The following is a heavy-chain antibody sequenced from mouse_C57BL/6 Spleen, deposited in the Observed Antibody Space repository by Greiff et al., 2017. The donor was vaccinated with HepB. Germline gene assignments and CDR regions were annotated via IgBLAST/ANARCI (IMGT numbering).Heavy chain of an antibody. V-gene: IGHV1-59*01. J-gene: IGHJ4*01. CDR1: GYTFTSYW. CDR2: IDPSDSYT. D-gene: IGHD1-1*01. Sequence: QVQLQQPGAELVRPGTSVKLSCKASGYTFTSYWMHWVKQRPGQGLEWIGVIDPSDSYTNYNQKFKGKATLTVDTSSSTAYMQLSSLTSEDSAVYDCARDYGSFYAMDYWGQGTSVTVSS. CDR3: ARDYGSFYAMDY.